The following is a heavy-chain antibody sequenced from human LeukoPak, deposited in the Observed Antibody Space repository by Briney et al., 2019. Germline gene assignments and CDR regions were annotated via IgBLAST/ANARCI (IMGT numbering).Heavy chain of an antibody. D-gene: IGHD5-18*01. V-gene: IGHV3-23*01. CDR2: I. CDR1: GFTSNIYA. J-gene: IGHJ4*02. CDR3: AKTYRDYFDY. Sequence: GGSLRLSCAASGFTSNIYAINWVRQAPGKGLEWISAIYADSVKGRFTISRDNAKNTVSLQLNSLRAEDTAIYYCAKTYRDYFDYWGRGTLVTVSS.